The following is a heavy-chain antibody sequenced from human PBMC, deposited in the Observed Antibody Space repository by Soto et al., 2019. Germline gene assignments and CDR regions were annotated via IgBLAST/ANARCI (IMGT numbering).Heavy chain of an antibody. J-gene: IGHJ6*03. D-gene: IGHD3-16*01. V-gene: IGHV3-30*18. CDR3: AKGEFGYYCYYMDF. Sequence: GGSLRLSCAASGFTFSSYGMHWVLQAPGKGLEWVAVISYDGSNKYYADSVKGRFTISRDNSKNTLYLQMNSLRAEDTAVYYCAKGEFGYYCYYMDFWGKGTTVTVSS. CDR1: GFTFSSYG. CDR2: ISYDGSNK.